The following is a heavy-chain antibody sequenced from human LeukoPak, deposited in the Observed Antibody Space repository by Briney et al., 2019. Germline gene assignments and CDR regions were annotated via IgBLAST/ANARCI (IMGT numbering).Heavy chain of an antibody. CDR2: ISYGETNY. CDR1: GFTFSAYA. CDR3: ARARTGSYYSTFEH. J-gene: IGHJ1*01. V-gene: IGHV3-30*04. Sequence: PGGSLRLSCTASGFTFSAYAMHWARQAPGKGLEWVAVISYGETNYYYAESVKGRFSISRDDSKNTLVLQMNSLTTEDTGVYYCARARTGSYYSTFEHWGPGTLVSVSS. D-gene: IGHD3-10*01.